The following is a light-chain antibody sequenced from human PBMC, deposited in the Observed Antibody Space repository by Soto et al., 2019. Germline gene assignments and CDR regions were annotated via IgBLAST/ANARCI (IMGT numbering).Light chain of an antibody. V-gene: IGKV4-1*01. CDR2: WAS. Sequence: DIVMTQSPDSLAVSLGERATINCKSSQSVSYSSDKRNCLAWYQQKPGLPPKLLIYWASTRESGVPDRFSGTGSGTDFTLTISSLQAEDVAVYYCQQYYCSPFTFGGGTKVEIK. J-gene: IGKJ4*01. CDR3: QQYYCSPFT. CDR1: QSVSYSSDKRNC.